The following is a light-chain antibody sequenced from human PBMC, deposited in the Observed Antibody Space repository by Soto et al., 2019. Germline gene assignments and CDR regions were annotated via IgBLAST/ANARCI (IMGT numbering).Light chain of an antibody. CDR1: QSVSNY. CDR2: DAS. J-gene: IGKJ5*01. CDR3: QQRSNWPPIT. Sequence: EIVLTQSPATLSLCPGERATLSCRASQSVSNYLAWYQQKPGQAPRLLIYDASNRATGIPARFSGSGSGTDFTLTISSLEPEDFAVYYCQQRSNWPPITFGQGTRLEIK. V-gene: IGKV3-11*01.